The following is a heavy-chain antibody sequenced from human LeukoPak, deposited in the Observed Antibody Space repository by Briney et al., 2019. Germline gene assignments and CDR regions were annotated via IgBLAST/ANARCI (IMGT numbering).Heavy chain of an antibody. V-gene: IGHV3-53*01. CDR3: ARRAGEYSHPYDY. CDR1: GFTFNSFS. Sequence: GGSLRLSCAASGFTFNSFSMNWVRQAPGKGLEWVSFIYSGGNTHHSDSVKGRFTISRDNSKNTLYLQMNSLRAEDTAVYYCARRAGEYSHPYDYWGQGTLVTVSS. J-gene: IGHJ4*02. CDR2: IYSGGNT. D-gene: IGHD2/OR15-2a*01.